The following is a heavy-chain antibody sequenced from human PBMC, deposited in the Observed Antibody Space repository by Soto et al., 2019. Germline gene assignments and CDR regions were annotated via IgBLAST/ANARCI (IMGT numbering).Heavy chain of an antibody. D-gene: IGHD6-6*01. V-gene: IGHV3-33*01. CDR1: GFTFSSYG. CDR3: ARDASIAAHYYGMDV. CDR2: IWYDGSNK. Sequence: GGSLRLSCAASGFTFSSYGMHWVRQAPGKGLERVAVIWYDGSNKYYADSVKGRFTISRDNSKNTLYLQMNSLRAEDTAVYYCARDASIAAHYYGMDVWGQGTTVTVSS. J-gene: IGHJ6*02.